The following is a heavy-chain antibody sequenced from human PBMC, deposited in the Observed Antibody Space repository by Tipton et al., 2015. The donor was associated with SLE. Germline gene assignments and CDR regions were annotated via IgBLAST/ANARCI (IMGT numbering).Heavy chain of an antibody. CDR2: ISSRSTYI. CDR1: GFTFINYS. V-gene: IGHV3-21*03. J-gene: IGHJ5*01. CDR3: VRDRGLSWFDS. Sequence: QLVQSGGGLVKPGGSLRLSCAASGFTFINYSMNWVRQAPGKGLEWVSSISSRSTYIYYADSMKGRFTISRDNAKNSLYLQMNSLRAEDTALYYCVRDRGLSWFDSWGQGTLVTVSS. D-gene: IGHD5-12*01.